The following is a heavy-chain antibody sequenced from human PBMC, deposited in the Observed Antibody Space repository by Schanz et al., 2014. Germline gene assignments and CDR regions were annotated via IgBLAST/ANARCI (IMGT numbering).Heavy chain of an antibody. CDR1: GYSFTTYD. V-gene: IGHV1-18*01. Sequence: QVQLVQSGAEVKKPGASVRVSCKASGYSFTTYDVNWVRQATGQGLEWMGWISPYNGHTEYGKKFQGRFTMTTDTSTTTAYLELRSLTSDDTAVYYCVRDAGWAFGDYHGMDVWGQGTSVTVSS. D-gene: IGHD3-10*01. CDR3: VRDAGWAFGDYHGMDV. CDR2: ISPYNGHT. J-gene: IGHJ6*02.